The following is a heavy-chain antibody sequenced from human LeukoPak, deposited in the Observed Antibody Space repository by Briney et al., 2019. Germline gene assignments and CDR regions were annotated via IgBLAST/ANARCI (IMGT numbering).Heavy chain of an antibody. CDR2: ISYDGSNK. Sequence: GGSLRLSCAASGFTFSSYGMHWVRQAPGKGLEWVAVISYDGSNKYYADSVKGRFTISRDNSKNTLYLQMNSLRAEDTAVYYCAKEGTEMATIDGDFDYWGQGTLVTVSS. CDR1: GFTFSSYG. V-gene: IGHV3-30*18. J-gene: IGHJ4*02. D-gene: IGHD5-24*01. CDR3: AKEGTEMATIDGDFDY.